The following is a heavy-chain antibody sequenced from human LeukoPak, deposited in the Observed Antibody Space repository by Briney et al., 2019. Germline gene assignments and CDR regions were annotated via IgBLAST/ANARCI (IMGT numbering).Heavy chain of an antibody. V-gene: IGHV4-39*07. CDR1: GGSISSGSYY. CDR3: ASTPKYYYDSSGYPLLDY. J-gene: IGHJ4*02. Sequence: SETLSLTCTVSGGSISSGSYYWGWIRQPPGKGLEWIGSIYYSGSTYYNPSLKSRVTISVDTSKNQFSLKLSSVTAADTAVYYCASTPKYYYDSSGYPLLDYWGQGTLVTVSS. CDR2: IYYSGST. D-gene: IGHD3-22*01.